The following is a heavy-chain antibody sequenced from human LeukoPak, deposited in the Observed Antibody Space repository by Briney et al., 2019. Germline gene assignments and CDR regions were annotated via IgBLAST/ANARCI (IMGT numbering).Heavy chain of an antibody. V-gene: IGHV3-30*18. CDR2: ISYDGSNK. D-gene: IGHD3-9*01. CDR3: AKDGADWSPPSFDP. J-gene: IGHJ5*02. Sequence: GGSLRLSCAASGFTFSSYGMHWVRQAPGKGLEWVAVISYDGSNKYYADSVKGRFTISRDNSKNTLYLQMNSLRAEDTAVYYCAKDGADWSPPSFDPWGQGTLVTVSS. CDR1: GFTFSSYG.